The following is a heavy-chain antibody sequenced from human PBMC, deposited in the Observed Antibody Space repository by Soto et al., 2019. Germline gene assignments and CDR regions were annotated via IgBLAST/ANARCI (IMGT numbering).Heavy chain of an antibody. V-gene: IGHV4-34*01. Sequence: KGLEWIGEINHNGSTNSNPSLKSRVTISVDTSKNQFSLKLSSVTAADTAVYYCARFSSSSCTRRNNHHYYGMDVWGQGTTVT. CDR2: INHNGST. D-gene: IGHD6-6*01. CDR3: ARFSSSSCTRRNNHHYYGMDV. J-gene: IGHJ6*02.